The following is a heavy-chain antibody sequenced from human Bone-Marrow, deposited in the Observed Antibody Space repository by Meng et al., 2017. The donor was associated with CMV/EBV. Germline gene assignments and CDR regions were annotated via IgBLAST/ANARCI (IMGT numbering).Heavy chain of an antibody. Sequence: SVKVSCKASGGTFSSYTISWVRQAPGQGLEWMGRIIPILGIANYAQKFQGRVTITADKSTSTAYMELSSLRSEDTAVYYCARDRMVRGVANWFDPWGQGTLVTASS. D-gene: IGHD3-10*01. CDR1: GGTFSSYT. CDR3: ARDRMVRGVANWFDP. CDR2: IIPILGIA. V-gene: IGHV1-69*04. J-gene: IGHJ5*02.